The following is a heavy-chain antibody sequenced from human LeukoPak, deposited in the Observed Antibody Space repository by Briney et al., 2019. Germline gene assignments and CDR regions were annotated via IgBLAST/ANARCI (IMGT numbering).Heavy chain of an antibody. CDR2: ISGSGAST. V-gene: IGHV3-23*01. D-gene: IGHD1/OR15-1a*01. CDR3: AKDQQGFDI. CDR1: GFTFSSYF. Sequence: GGSLRLSCGASGFTFSSYFMAWVRPTPGKGLEWVSTISGSGASTYYADSVKGRVTISRDNSKNTLYLQMNSLRAEDTAVYYCAKDQQGFDIWGQGTMVTVSS. J-gene: IGHJ3*02.